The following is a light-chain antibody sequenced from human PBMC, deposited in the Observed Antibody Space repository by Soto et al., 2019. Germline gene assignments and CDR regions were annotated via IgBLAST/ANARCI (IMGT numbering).Light chain of an antibody. J-gene: IGKJ3*01. CDR3: QQVNSSPFT. CDR1: QAISSW. CDR2: AAS. Sequence: DIQLTQSPSFVSASVGDRVTITCRASQAISSWLVWYQQKAGKAPKLLIYAASSLQSGVASRVSGSGSGTDFTLTISSLQPEDFATYYCQQVNSSPFTFGPGTKVDIK. V-gene: IGKV1-12*01.